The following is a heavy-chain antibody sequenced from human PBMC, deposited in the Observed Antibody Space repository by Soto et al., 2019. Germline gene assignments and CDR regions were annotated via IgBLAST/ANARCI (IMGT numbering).Heavy chain of an antibody. D-gene: IGHD6-19*01. V-gene: IGHV6-1*01. CDR3: AREVGHPGALAVALMSFYK. CDR2: TYYRSKWYN. Sequence: SQTLSLTCAISGDSVSSNSAGWNWIRQSPSRGLEWLGRTYYRSKWYNDYAGSVRSRITINPDTAKNQFSLHLNSVTPEDTAVYYCAREVGHPGALAVALMSFYKWGQGTRGTVSS. CDR1: GDSVSSNSAG. J-gene: IGHJ4*02.